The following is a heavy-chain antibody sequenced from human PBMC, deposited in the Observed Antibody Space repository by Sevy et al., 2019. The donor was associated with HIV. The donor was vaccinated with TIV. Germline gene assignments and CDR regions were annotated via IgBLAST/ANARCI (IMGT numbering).Heavy chain of an antibody. CDR1: GFIFSDYW. Sequence: GALRLSCAASGFIFSDYWMTWVRQAPGKGLEWVATIRLDGSARYYARSVKGRFTISRDNAKNSLFLQMNSRRVEDTAVYYCARAFRREAYTPDYWGQGSLVTVSS. CDR2: IRLDGSAR. CDR3: ARAFRREAYTPDY. V-gene: IGHV3-7*03. J-gene: IGHJ4*02. D-gene: IGHD4-4*01.